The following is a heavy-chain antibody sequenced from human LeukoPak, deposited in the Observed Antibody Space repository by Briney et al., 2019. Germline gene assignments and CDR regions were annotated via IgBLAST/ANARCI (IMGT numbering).Heavy chain of an antibody. V-gene: IGHV4-61*02. CDR3: ARGHGYYYYYMDV. CDR1: GGSISSGSYY. Sequence: SETLSLTCTVSGGSISSGSYYWSWIRQPAGKGLEWIGRIYTSGTTNYNPSLKSRVTISVDTSKNHFSLKLTSVTAADAAIYYCARGHGYYYYYMDVWGTGTTVTISS. J-gene: IGHJ6*03. CDR2: IYTSGTT. D-gene: IGHD3-22*01.